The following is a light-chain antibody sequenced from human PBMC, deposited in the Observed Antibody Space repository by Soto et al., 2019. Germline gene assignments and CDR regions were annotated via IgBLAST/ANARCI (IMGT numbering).Light chain of an antibody. Sequence: QSVLTQPASVSGSPGQSITISCTGTSSDVGAYNYVSWYQQHPGKAPKLIIYGVSNRPSGVSNHFSGSKSGNTASLTISGLQAEDEADYYCSSYTSSSTYVFGAGTKLTVL. CDR1: SSDVGAYNY. V-gene: IGLV2-14*01. CDR3: SSYTSSSTYV. J-gene: IGLJ1*01. CDR2: GVS.